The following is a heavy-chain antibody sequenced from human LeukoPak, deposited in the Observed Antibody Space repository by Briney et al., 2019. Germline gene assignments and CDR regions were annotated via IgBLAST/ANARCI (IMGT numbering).Heavy chain of an antibody. V-gene: IGHV1-18*01. CDR3: ARKYYDFWSGYFPLDY. CDR1: GCTFTSYG. CDR2: ISAYNGNT. Sequence: ASVKVSCKASGCTFTSYGISWVRQAPGQGLEWMGWISAYNGNTNYAQKLQGRVTMTTDTSTSTAYMELRSLRSDDTAVYYCARKYYDFWSGYFPLDYWGQGTLVTVSS. D-gene: IGHD3-3*01. J-gene: IGHJ4*02.